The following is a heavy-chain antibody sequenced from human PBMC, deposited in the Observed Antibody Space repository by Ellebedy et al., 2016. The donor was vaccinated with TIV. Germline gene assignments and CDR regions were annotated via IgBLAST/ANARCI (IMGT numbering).Heavy chain of an antibody. V-gene: IGHV3-30-3*01. CDR1: GFTFSSYA. CDR2: ISYDGSNK. Sequence: GESLKISXAASGFTFSSYAMHWVRQAPGKGLEWVAVISYDGSNKYYADSVKGRFTISRDNSKNTLYLQMNSLRAEDTAVYYCARVRPSDTAMAPFDYWGQGTLVTVSS. D-gene: IGHD5-18*01. J-gene: IGHJ4*02. CDR3: ARVRPSDTAMAPFDY.